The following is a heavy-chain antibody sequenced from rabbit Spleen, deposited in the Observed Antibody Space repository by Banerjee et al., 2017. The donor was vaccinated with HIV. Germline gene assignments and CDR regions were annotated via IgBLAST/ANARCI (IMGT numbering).Heavy chain of an antibody. J-gene: IGHJ4*01. CDR2: IVVGSSGDT. Sequence: QEQLEESGGDLVKPGASLTLTCTASGFSYSSNNHLCWVRQAPGKGLEWIACIVVGSSGDTYYASWAKGRFTMSKASSTTVTLQMTSLTAADTATYFCARTGSSWSLNLWGPGTLVTVS. CDR3: ARTGSSWSLNL. CDR1: GFSYSSNNH. V-gene: IGHV1S45*01. D-gene: IGHD8-1*01.